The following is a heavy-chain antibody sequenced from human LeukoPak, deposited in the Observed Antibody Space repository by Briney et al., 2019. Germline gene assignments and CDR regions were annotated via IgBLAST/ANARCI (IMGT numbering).Heavy chain of an antibody. J-gene: IGHJ6*03. V-gene: IGHV5-51*01. CDR3: ARLSRGVVVVSRPEQYYYYYYMDV. CDR1: GYSFTSYW. Sequence: GESLKISCKGSGYSFTSYWISWVRQMPGKGLEWMGIIYPGDSDTRYSPSFQGQVTISADKSISTAYLQWSSLKASDTAMYYCARLSRGVVVVSRPEQYYYYYYMDVWGKGTTVTISS. CDR2: IYPGDSDT. D-gene: IGHD2-21*01.